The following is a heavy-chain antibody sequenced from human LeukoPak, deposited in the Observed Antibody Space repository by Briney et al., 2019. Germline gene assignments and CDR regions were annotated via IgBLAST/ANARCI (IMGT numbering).Heavy chain of an antibody. Sequence: GGSLRLSCAASGFTFSDYYMSWIRQAPGKGLEWVSYISSSGSTIYYADSVKGRFTISRDNAKNSLYLQMNSLRVEDTAVYYCAREEQLSRYFDYWGQGTLVTVSS. CDR1: GFTFSDYY. CDR3: AREEQLSRYFDY. V-gene: IGHV3-11*01. D-gene: IGHD6-13*01. J-gene: IGHJ4*02. CDR2: ISSSGSTI.